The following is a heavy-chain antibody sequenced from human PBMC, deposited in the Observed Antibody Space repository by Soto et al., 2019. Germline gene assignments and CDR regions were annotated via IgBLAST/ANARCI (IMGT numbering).Heavy chain of an antibody. CDR1: ISSGGYS. V-gene: IGHV4-30-2*01. Sequence: ISSGGYSWSWSRQLPGKGLEWIGYIYHSGRTYYKPSLKSRVTISVDRSRNHFSLNLTSVTAADTGLYYCARGGRDLGELSFYLDFWGQGTLVTVSS. J-gene: IGHJ4*02. D-gene: IGHD3-16*02. CDR2: IYHSGRT. CDR3: ARGGRDLGELSFYLDF.